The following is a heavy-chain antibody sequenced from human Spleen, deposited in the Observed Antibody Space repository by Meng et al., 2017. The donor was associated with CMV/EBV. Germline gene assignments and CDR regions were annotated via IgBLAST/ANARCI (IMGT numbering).Heavy chain of an antibody. D-gene: IGHD6-6*01. CDR2: IRYDGSNK. J-gene: IGHJ6*02. CDR3: AKDSFLAARVYYYYYGMDV. V-gene: IGHV3-30*02. Sequence: GESLKISCAASGFTFSSYGMHWVRQAPGKGLEWVAFIRYDGSNKYYADSVKGRFTISRDNSKNTLYLQMNSLRAEDTAVYYCAKDSFLAARVYYYYYGMDVWGQGTTVTVYS. CDR1: GFTFSSYG.